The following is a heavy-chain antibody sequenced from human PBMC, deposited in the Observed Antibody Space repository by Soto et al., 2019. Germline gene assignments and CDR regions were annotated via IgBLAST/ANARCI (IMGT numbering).Heavy chain of an antibody. V-gene: IGHV3-23*01. J-gene: IGHJ4*02. CDR2: ISGSGGST. D-gene: IGHD6-19*01. CDR3: AKTIAVAGLLRRGWYFDY. Sequence: EVQLLESGGGLVQPGGSLRLSCAASGFTFSSYAMSWVRQAPGKGLEWVSAISGSGGSTYYADPVKGRFTISRDNSKNTLYLQMNSLRAEDTAVYYCAKTIAVAGLLRRGWYFDYWGQGTLVTVSS. CDR1: GFTFSSYA.